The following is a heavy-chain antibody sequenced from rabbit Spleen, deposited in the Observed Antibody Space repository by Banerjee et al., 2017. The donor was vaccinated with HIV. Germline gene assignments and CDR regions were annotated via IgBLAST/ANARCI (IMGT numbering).Heavy chain of an antibody. D-gene: IGHD4-2*01. CDR3: ARESGSSSGSFNL. V-gene: IGHV1S43*01. CDR1: GIDFSNYFY. Sequence: QEQLEESGGGLVKPGGSLTLTCKASGIDFSNYFYMYWVRQAPGKGLELIAWIYTRDGSTYYASWVNGRFTISRSTSLNTVDLKMTSLTAADTATYFCARESGSSSGSFNLWGPGTLVTVS. J-gene: IGHJ6*01. CDR2: IYTRDGST.